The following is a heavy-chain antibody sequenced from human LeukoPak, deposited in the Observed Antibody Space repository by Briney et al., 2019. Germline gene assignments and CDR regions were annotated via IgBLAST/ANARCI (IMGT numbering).Heavy chain of an antibody. Sequence: GGSLRLSCAASGFTFSSYEMNWVRQAPGKGLEWVSYISSSGSTIYYADSVKGRFTISRDNAKNSLYLQLNSLRAEDMALDYCARGRYYHDTSGYYSLDYWGQGTLVTVSS. J-gene: IGHJ4*02. D-gene: IGHD3-22*01. CDR2: ISSSGSTI. V-gene: IGHV3-48*03. CDR3: ARGRYYHDTSGYYSLDY. CDR1: GFTFSSYE.